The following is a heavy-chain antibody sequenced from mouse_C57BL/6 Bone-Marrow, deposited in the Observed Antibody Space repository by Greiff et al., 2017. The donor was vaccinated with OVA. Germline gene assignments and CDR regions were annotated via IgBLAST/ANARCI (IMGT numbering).Heavy chain of an antibody. V-gene: IGHV14-2*01. CDR3: ARSLDSSGYDYAMDY. CDR1: GFNIKDYY. D-gene: IGHD3-2*02. J-gene: IGHJ4*01. Sequence: EVQLQQSGAELVKPGASVKLSCTASGFNIKDYYMHWVKQRTEQGLEWIGRIDPEDGETKYAPKFQGKATITADTSSNTAYLQLSSLTSEDTAVYYCARSLDSSGYDYAMDYWGQGTSVTVSS. CDR2: IDPEDGET.